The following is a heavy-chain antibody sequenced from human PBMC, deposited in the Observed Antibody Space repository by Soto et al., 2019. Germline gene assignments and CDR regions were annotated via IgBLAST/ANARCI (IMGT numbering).Heavy chain of an antibody. V-gene: IGHV1-2*02. CDR2: INPNSGGT. Sequence: ASVKVSCKASGYTFTGYYIHWVRQAPGQGLEWMGWINPNSGGTNYAQKFQGRVTMTRDTSISTAYMELSRLRSDDTAVYYCARVGSDFWSGYQDYFDYWGQGTLVTVSS. D-gene: IGHD3-3*01. CDR1: GYTFTGYY. CDR3: ARVGSDFWSGYQDYFDY. J-gene: IGHJ4*02.